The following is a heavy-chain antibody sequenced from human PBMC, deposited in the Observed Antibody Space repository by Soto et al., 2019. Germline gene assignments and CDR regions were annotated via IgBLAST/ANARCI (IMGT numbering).Heavy chain of an antibody. D-gene: IGHD4-17*01. J-gene: IGHJ4*02. CDR3: AHAGDYDLLSFDH. V-gene: IGHV2-5*02. Sequence: QITLKASGPPLVRPAQTLTLTCAFSGFSLTTTHMGVAWIRQPPGKALEWLALIYWDDDKRYSPSLKNRLAISKDTSRNRVVLTITHMNPEDTGTYFCAHAGDYDLLSFDHWGPGTLVTVSS. CDR1: GFSLTTTHMG. CDR2: IYWDDDK.